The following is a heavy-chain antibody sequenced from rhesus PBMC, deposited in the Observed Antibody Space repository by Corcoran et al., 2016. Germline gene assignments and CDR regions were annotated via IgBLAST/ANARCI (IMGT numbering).Heavy chain of an antibody. Sequence: QVQLVQSGAEVKKPGSSVKVSCKASGYTFTDYYMHWVRQAPRQGLEWMGWINPYNGNKKYAQKVHGRVTMTRNNSTSTAYMELSSLRSEDTAVYYCAREGGYVGYCSGGVCYSFDYWGQGVLVTVSS. J-gene: IGHJ4*01. D-gene: IGHD2-8*01. CDR2: INPYNGNK. CDR3: AREGGYVGYCSGGVCYSFDY. CDR1: GYTFTDYY. V-gene: IGHV1S2*01.